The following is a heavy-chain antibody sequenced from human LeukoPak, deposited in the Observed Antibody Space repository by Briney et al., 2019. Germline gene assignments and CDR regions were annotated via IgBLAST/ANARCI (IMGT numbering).Heavy chain of an antibody. CDR1: GFTFSSYW. CDR3: ARGGFPYYYDSSGYPDY. J-gene: IGHJ4*02. D-gene: IGHD3-22*01. CDR2: INSDGSST. Sequence: GGSLRLSCAASGFTFSSYWMHWVRQAPGKGLVWVSRINSDGSSTSYADSVKGRFTISRDNAKNTLYLQMNSLRAEDTAVYYCARGGFPYYYDSSGYPDYWGQGTLVTVSS. V-gene: IGHV3-74*01.